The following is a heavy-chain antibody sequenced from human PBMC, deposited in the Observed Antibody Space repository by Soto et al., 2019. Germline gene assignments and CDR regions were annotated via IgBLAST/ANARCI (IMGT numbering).Heavy chain of an antibody. CDR3: ARRGDGYNYYLDY. J-gene: IGHJ4*02. CDR1: GYSFSNYW. CDR2: VSPGDSDT. D-gene: IGHD5-12*01. V-gene: IGHV5-51*01. Sequence: GESLKISCKGSGYSFSNYWIAWVRQMPGKGLGWMGIVSPGDSDTTYSPSFEGQVTISXDXXXXTXYXQXXXLQAXDTAMYYCARRGDGYNYYLDYWGQGTLVTVSS.